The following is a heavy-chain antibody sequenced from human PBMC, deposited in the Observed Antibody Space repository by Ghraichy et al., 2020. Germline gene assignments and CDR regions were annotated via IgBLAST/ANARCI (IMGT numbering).Heavy chain of an antibody. D-gene: IGHD2-2*01. Sequence: GGSLRLSCAASGFTFSSYAMHWVRQAPGKGLEWVAVISYDGSKKYYADSVKGRFTISRDNSKNTLYLQMNSLRAEDTAVYYCARDWYCSSTSCYPGYNWFDPWGQGTLVTVSS. CDR3: ARDWYCSSTSCYPGYNWFDP. V-gene: IGHV3-30-3*01. CDR1: GFTFSSYA. J-gene: IGHJ5*02. CDR2: ISYDGSKK.